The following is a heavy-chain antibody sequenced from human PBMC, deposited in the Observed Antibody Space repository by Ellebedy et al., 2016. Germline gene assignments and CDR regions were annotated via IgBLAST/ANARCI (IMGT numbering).Heavy chain of an antibody. V-gene: IGHV4-38-2*02. CDR2: VYHGGNT. J-gene: IGHJ4*02. D-gene: IGHD1-14*01. CDR3: ARSYDRTPFDY. Sequence: SETLSLXXIVSGYSITSGYYWGWIRQPPGKGLEWIGSVYHGGNTYYYPSLKNRVSISIDTSKNQFFLNLSSVTAADTAVYYCARSYDRTPFDYWGQGTQVTVSS. CDR1: GYSITSGYY.